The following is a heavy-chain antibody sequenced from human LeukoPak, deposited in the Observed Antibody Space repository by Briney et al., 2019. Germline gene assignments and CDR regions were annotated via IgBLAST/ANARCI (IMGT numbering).Heavy chain of an antibody. CDR2: ISYDGSNK. CDR1: GFTFSSYA. CDR3: ARDGWIQLWLGSFDY. D-gene: IGHD5-18*01. V-gene: IGHV3-30*04. J-gene: IGHJ4*02. Sequence: GGSLRLSCAASGFTFSSYAMHWVRQAPGKGLEWVAVISYDGSNKYYADSVKGRFTISRDNSKNTLYPQMNSLRAEDTAVYYCARDGWIQLWLGSFDYWGQGTLVTVSS.